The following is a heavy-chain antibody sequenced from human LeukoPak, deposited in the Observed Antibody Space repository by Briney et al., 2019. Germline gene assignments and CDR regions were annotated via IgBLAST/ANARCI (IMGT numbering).Heavy chain of an antibody. D-gene: IGHD6-19*01. CDR3: ARGVRDSSGWYGGRISAYIYYFDY. CDR2: INHSGST. V-gene: IGHV4-34*01. Sequence: SETLSLTCAVYGGSFSGYYWSWIRQPPGKGLEWIGEINHSGSTNYNPSLKSRVTISVDTSKNQFSLKLSPVTAADTAVYYCARGVRDSSGWYGGRISAYIYYFDYWGQGTLVTVSS. J-gene: IGHJ4*02. CDR1: GGSFSGYY.